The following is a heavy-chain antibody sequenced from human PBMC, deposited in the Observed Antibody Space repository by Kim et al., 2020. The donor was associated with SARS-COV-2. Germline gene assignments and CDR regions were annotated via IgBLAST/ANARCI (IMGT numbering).Heavy chain of an antibody. CDR1: GFTFSSYS. V-gene: IGHV3-21*01. J-gene: IGHJ3*02. CDR2: ISSSSSYI. Sequence: GGSLRLSCAASGFTFSSYSMNWVRQAPGKGLEWVSSISSSSSYIYYADSVKGRFTISRDNAKNSLYLQMNSLRAEDTAVYYCARDFSESGYFDRSMVSWAFDIWGQGTMVTVSS. CDR3: ARDFSESGYFDRSMVSWAFDI. D-gene: IGHD3-9*01.